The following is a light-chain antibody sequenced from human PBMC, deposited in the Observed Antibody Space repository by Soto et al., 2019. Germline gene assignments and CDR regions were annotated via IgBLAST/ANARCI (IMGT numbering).Light chain of an antibody. CDR1: QGNRSD. CDR2: GAS. Sequence: TQSPSSLTPQTRYMVTITCRASQGNRSDLGWYQQKPGIAHKLLIFGASNLQCGVQSRFSGSGSGTDFTLTIRSLQPEDLAPYYCKQHYNYPRTSGQGTKVDI. J-gene: IGKJ1*01. V-gene: IGKV1-6*01. CDR3: KQHYNYPRT.